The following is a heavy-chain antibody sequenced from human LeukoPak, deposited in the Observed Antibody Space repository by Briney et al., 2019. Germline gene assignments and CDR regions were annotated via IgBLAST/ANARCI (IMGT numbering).Heavy chain of an antibody. J-gene: IGHJ4*02. Sequence: VSVKVSCKASGYTFIGYYLHWVRQAPGQGLEWMGWINPHNGDTHYAQKFQDRVTMTRDTSITTAYMELSRLKSDDTAVYYCATVRDIVVGGGPYYFDYWGQGTLVTVSS. D-gene: IGHD2-15*01. CDR2: INPHNGDT. CDR1: GYTFIGYY. CDR3: ATVRDIVVGGGPYYFDY. V-gene: IGHV1-2*02.